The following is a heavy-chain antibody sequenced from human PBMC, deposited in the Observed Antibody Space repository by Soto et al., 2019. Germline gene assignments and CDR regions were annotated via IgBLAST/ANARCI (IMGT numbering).Heavy chain of an antibody. CDR3: TTEDLGIVGAPYFDY. Sequence: GGSLRLSCAASGFTFSNAWMSWVRQAPGKGLEWVGRIKSKTDGGTTDYAAPVKGRFTISRDDSKNTLYLQMNSLKTEDTAVYYCTTEDLGIVGAPYFDYWGQGTLVTVSS. J-gene: IGHJ4*02. CDR1: GFTFSNAW. D-gene: IGHD1-26*01. V-gene: IGHV3-15*01. CDR2: IKSKTDGGTT.